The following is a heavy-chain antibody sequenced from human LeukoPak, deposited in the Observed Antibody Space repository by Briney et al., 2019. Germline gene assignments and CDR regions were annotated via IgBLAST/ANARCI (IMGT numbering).Heavy chain of an antibody. CDR1: GFTFSSYA. V-gene: IGHV3-30*04. J-gene: IGHJ4*02. D-gene: IGHD3-10*01. CDR2: ISYDGSNK. Sequence: GRSLRLSCAASGFTFSSYAMHWVRQAPGKGLEWVAVISYDGSNKYYADSVKGRFTISRDNSKNTLYLQMNSLRAEDTAVYYCASDYYGSGSYRSDYWGQGTLVTVSS. CDR3: ASDYYGSGSYRSDY.